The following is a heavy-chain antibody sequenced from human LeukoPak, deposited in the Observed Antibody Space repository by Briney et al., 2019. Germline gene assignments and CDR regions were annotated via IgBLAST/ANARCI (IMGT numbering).Heavy chain of an antibody. D-gene: IGHD1-26*01. V-gene: IGHV3-21*01. CDR1: GFTFSSYN. CDR2: ISISHSYI. CDR3: ARDGMSGSPYAFDI. J-gene: IGHJ3*02. Sequence: GGALRLSCAASGFTFSSYNMNWVRQAPGKGLDWFSSISISHSYISYADSVKGRFTISRDNAKNSLFLQMNSLRAEDTALYYCARDGMSGSPYAFDIWGQGTMVTVSS.